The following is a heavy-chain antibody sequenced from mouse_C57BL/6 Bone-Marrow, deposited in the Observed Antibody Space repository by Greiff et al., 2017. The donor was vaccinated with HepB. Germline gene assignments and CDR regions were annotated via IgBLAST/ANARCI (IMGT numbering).Heavy chain of an antibody. Sequence: DVMLVESGGGLVQPGGSLKLSCAASGFTFSDYGMAWVRQAPRKGPEWVAFISNLAYSIYYADTVTGRFTLSRANAKNTLYLEMSSLRSEDTAMYDGARHNDFYYYAMDYWGQGTSVTVSS. J-gene: IGHJ4*01. CDR1: GFTFSDYG. D-gene: IGHD2-4*01. CDR3: ARHNDFYYYAMDY. CDR2: ISNLAYSI. V-gene: IGHV5-15*01.